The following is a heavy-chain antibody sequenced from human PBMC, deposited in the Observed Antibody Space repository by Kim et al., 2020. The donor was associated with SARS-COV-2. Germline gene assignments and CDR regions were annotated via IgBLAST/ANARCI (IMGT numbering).Heavy chain of an antibody. CDR1: GGTFSSYA. J-gene: IGHJ1*01. CDR3: ARSSYCTGGVCYTGDFQH. D-gene: IGHD2-8*02. V-gene: IGHV1-69*13. Sequence: SVKVSCKASGGTFSSYAISWVRQAPGQGLEWMGGIIPIFGTANYAQKFQGRVTITADESTSTAYMELSSLRSEDTAVYYCARSSYCTGGVCYTGDFQHWGQGTLVTVSS. CDR2: IIPIFGTA.